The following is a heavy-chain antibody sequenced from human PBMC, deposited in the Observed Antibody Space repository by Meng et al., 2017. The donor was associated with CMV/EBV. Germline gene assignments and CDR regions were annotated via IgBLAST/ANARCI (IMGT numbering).Heavy chain of an antibody. V-gene: IGHV3-23*01. CDR3: AKDFRELRNYSINTFDY. J-gene: IGHJ4*02. CDR2: ISGSGGST. D-gene: IGHD2-15*01. Sequence: GGSLRLSCAASGFTFSSYAMSWVRQAPGKGLEWVSAISGSGGSTYYADSVKGRFTISRDNSKTTLYLQMNSLRAEDTAVYYCAKDFRELRNYSINTFDYWGQGTLVTVSS. CDR1: GFTFSSYA.